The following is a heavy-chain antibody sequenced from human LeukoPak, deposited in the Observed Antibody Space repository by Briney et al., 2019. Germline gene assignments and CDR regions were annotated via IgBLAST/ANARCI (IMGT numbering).Heavy chain of an antibody. Sequence: GGSLRLSCAGSGFTFSRFWMSWVRQAPGKGLEWVANIKQGGSERYYVESVKGGFTISRENAKNALYLQMNSLRAEDTAVYYCARNLETATRYHYYYYIDVWGKGDTGTVSS. J-gene: IGHJ6*03. CDR3: ARNLETATRYHYYYYIDV. V-gene: IGHV3-7*01. CDR2: IKQGGSER. D-gene: IGHD5-24*01. CDR1: GFTFSRFW.